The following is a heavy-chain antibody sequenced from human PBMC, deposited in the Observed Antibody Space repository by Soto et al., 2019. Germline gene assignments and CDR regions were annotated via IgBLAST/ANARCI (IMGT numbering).Heavy chain of an antibody. CDR2: INDSGST. CDR1: GGAFSGYY. Sequence: QVQLQQWGAGLLKPSETLSLTCAVYGGAFSGYYWNRIRQPPGKGLEWIGEINDSGSTNYNPSLKSRVTISVDTSKNQFSLSLTSVTAADTAVYYCARCGDYVGGWYFDLWGRGTLVTVSS. V-gene: IGHV4-34*01. D-gene: IGHD4-17*01. J-gene: IGHJ2*01. CDR3: ARCGDYVGGWYFDL.